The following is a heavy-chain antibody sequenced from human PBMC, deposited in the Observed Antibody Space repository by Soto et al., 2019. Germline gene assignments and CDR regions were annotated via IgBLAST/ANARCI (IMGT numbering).Heavy chain of an antibody. Sequence: ASVKVSCKASGYSFTSYDINWVRQATGQGLEYLGWMNPNSGNTGYAQKFQGRVTLTRNTSISTVYMELSSLRSEDTALYYCARDVDADFRTDFDYWGRGTLVTVSS. CDR3: ARDVDADFRTDFDY. CDR2: MNPNSGNT. D-gene: IGHD4-17*01. V-gene: IGHV1-8*01. J-gene: IGHJ4*02. CDR1: GYSFTSYD.